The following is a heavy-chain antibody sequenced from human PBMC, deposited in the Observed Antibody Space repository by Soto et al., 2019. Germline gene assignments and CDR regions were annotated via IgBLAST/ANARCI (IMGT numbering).Heavy chain of an antibody. Sequence: EVQLVESGGGLVQPGGSLRLSCAASGFGFNGYDMHWVRQAPGKNLEWVAAISTAGDTYYLGSVKGRFTISREDAKNSLSLQMNSLRVGDTAVYYCARGGDRVDGMDVWGQGTTVTVSS. CDR2: ISTAGDT. D-gene: IGHD3-10*01. J-gene: IGHJ6*02. V-gene: IGHV3-13*01. CDR1: GFGFNGYD. CDR3: ARGGDRVDGMDV.